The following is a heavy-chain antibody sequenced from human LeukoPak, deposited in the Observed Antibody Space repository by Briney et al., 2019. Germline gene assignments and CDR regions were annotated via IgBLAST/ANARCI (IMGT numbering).Heavy chain of an antibody. Sequence: SETLSLTCAVYGGSFSDYYWTWIRQTPGKGLEWIGEMSHSGSTNYNPSLKSRVTISVDTSKNQFSLKLSSVTAADTAVYYCARVHLWQQRIHWFDPWGQGTLVTVSS. CDR2: MSHSGST. D-gene: IGHD6-13*01. CDR3: ARVHLWQQRIHWFDP. V-gene: IGHV4-34*01. CDR1: GGSFSDYY. J-gene: IGHJ5*02.